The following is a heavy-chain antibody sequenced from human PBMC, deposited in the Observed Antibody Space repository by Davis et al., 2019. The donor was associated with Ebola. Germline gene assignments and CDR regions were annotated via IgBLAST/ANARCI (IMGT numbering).Heavy chain of an antibody. CDR1: GFTVSSNY. CDR3: ARETPISSRSDW. V-gene: IGHV3-53*01. J-gene: IGHJ4*02. CDR2: IYSGGST. D-gene: IGHD2-2*01. Sequence: GESLKIPCAASGFTVSSNYMSWVRQAPGKGLEWVSVIYSGGSTYYADSVKGRFTISRDNSKNTLYLQMHSLRGDDTAVYFCARETPISSRSDWWGQGTLVTVSS.